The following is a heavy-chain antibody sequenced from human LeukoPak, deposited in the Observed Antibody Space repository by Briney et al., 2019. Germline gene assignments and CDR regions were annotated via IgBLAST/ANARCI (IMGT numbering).Heavy chain of an antibody. CDR3: ARTGTLVPLDY. J-gene: IGHJ4*02. V-gene: IGHV4-31*02. Sequence: LRLSCAASGFTFSSHSMNWVRQAPGKGLEWIGYIYYSGSTYYNPSLKSRVTISVDTSKNQFSLKLSSVTAADTAVYYCARTGTLVPLDYWGQGTLVTVSS. D-gene: IGHD6-6*01. CDR2: IYYSGST. CDR1: GFTFSSHS.